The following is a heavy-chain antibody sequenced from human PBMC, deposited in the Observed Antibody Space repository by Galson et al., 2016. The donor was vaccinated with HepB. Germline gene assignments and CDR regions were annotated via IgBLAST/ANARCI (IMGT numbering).Heavy chain of an antibody. CDR2: ISYDGSNK. Sequence: SLRLSCAASGFTFSSYAMHWVRQAPGKGLEWVAVISYDGSNKYYADSVKGRFTISRDNAKNSLYLQMNGLRAEDTAVYYCASRHSGWYYFDYWGQGTLVTVSS. D-gene: IGHD6-19*01. CDR1: GFTFSSYA. V-gene: IGHV3-30-3*01. CDR3: ASRHSGWYYFDY. J-gene: IGHJ4*02.